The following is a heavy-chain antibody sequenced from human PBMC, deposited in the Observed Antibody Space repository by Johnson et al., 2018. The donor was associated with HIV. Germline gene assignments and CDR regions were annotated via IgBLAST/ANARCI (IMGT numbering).Heavy chain of an antibody. Sequence: VQLVESGGGLIQPGGSLRLSCAASGFIVSNSYMSWVRQAPGKGLEWVSVIYSGGRTYYADSVKGRFTISRDNSKNTLYLQMNSLRAEDTAVYYCAKDGGRLRTDAFDIWGQGTMVTVSS. CDR3: AKDGGRLRTDAFDI. V-gene: IGHV3-53*01. CDR2: IYSGGRT. CDR1: GFIVSNSY. D-gene: IGHD2-15*01. J-gene: IGHJ3*02.